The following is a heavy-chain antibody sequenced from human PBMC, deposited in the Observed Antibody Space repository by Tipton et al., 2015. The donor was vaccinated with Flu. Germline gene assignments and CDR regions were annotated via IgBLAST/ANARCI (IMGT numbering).Heavy chain of an antibody. J-gene: IGHJ6*02. V-gene: IGHV3-7*01. CDR2: IKQDGSEK. CDR1: GFTFGSYW. Sequence: SLRLSCAASGFTFGSYWMSWVRQAPGKGLEWVANIKQDGSEKYYVDSVKGRFIISRDIAKTSVYLQMNSLRAEDTAVYYCARLGYDFWSGYATGLWGSHYYYGMDVWGQGTTVTVSS. D-gene: IGHD3-3*01. CDR3: ARLGYDFWSGYATGLWGSHYYYGMDV.